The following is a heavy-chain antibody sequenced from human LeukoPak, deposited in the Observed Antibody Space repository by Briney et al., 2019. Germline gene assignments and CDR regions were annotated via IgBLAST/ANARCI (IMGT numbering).Heavy chain of an antibody. Sequence: KPSETLSLTCTVSGGSISSYYWSWIRQPAGKGLEWIVRIYTSGSTNYNPSLKSRVTMSVDTSKNQFSLKLSSVTDVDTAVYYCAGDIGRPTFGGVIETYFDYWGQGTLVTVSS. J-gene: IGHJ4*02. D-gene: IGHD3-16*02. CDR2: IYTSGST. CDR1: GGSISSYY. V-gene: IGHV4-4*07. CDR3: AGDIGRPTFGGVIETYFDY.